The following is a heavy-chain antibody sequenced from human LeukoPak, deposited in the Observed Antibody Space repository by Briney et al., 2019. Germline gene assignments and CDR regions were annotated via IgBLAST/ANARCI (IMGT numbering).Heavy chain of an antibody. CDR1: GYTFTGYY. V-gene: IGHV1-2*04. D-gene: IGHD4-17*01. Sequence: GASVKVSCKASGYTFTGYYMHWVRQAPGQGLEWMGWINPNSGGTNYAQKFQGWVTMTRDTSISTAYMELSRLRSDDTAVHYCARGWYGDYGHDAFDIWGQGTMVTVSS. CDR2: INPNSGGT. CDR3: ARGWYGDYGHDAFDI. J-gene: IGHJ3*02.